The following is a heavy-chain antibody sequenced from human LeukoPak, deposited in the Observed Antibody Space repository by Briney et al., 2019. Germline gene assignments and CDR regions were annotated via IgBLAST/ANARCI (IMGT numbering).Heavy chain of an antibody. Sequence: SETLSLTCAVYGGSFSGYYWSWIRQPPGKGLEWIGEINYSGSTNHNPSLKSRVTISVDTSKNQFSLKLSSVTAADTAVYYCARKNGGPSSEWFDPWGQGTLVTVSS. CDR3: ARKNGGPSSEWFDP. V-gene: IGHV4-34*01. J-gene: IGHJ5*02. D-gene: IGHD4-23*01. CDR1: GGSFSGYY. CDR2: INYSGST.